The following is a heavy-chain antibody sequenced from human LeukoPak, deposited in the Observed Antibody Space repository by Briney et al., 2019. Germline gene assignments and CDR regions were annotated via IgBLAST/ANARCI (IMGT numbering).Heavy chain of an antibody. CDR2: IKQDGSEK. D-gene: IGHD3-22*01. Sequence: GGSLRLSCAASEFTFSSYWMSWVRQAPGKGLEWVANIKQDGSEKYYVDSVKGRFTISRDNAKNSLYLQMNSLRAEDTAVYYCARDRKGNYYDSSGCMAYYFDYWGQGTLVTVSS. CDR1: EFTFSSYW. V-gene: IGHV3-7*01. CDR3: ARDRKGNYYDSSGCMAYYFDY. J-gene: IGHJ4*02.